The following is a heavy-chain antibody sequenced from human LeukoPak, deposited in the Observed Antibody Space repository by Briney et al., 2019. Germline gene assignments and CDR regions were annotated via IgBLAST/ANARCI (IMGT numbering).Heavy chain of an antibody. Sequence: ASVKVSCKASGYTFTSYGISWVRQAPGQGLEWMGWINPNSGGTNYAQKFQGRVTMTRDTSISTAYMELSRLRSDDTAVYYCARDSAGYDFWSGYYTSDYYYYYMDVWGKGTTVTVSS. J-gene: IGHJ6*03. CDR3: ARDSAGYDFWSGYYTSDYYYYYMDV. CDR1: GYTFTSYG. D-gene: IGHD3-3*01. CDR2: INPNSGGT. V-gene: IGHV1-2*02.